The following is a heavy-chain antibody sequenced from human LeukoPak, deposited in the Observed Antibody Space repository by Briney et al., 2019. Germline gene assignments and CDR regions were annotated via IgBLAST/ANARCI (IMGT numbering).Heavy chain of an antibody. CDR1: GFTVSTNY. J-gene: IGHJ3*02. D-gene: IGHD3-10*01. CDR3: ARDSGRFDVFDI. Sequence: GGSLRLSCAASGFTVSTNYMSWVRQAPGKGLEWISVIYSDGRTYYADSVKGRFTISRDNSKNTLYLQMNSLRAEDTAVYYCARDSGRFDVFDIWGQGTMVTVSS. V-gene: IGHV3-53*01. CDR2: IYSDGRT.